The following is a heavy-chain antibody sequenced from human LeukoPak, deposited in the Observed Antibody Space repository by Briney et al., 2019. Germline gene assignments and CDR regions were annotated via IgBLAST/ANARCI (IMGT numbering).Heavy chain of an antibody. CDR3: ARDFDGDHDQDAFDM. J-gene: IGHJ3*02. CDR1: GGSISSGDYY. Sequence: ASQTLFLTCIVSGGSISSGDYYWSWIRQPPGKGLEWIGSVYDSGETYFNPSLMSRVTMSVDRSKNQFSLKLNSVTAADTAVYYRARDFDGDHDQDAFDMWGQGTLVTVSS. D-gene: IGHD4-17*01. CDR2: VYDSGET. V-gene: IGHV4-30-2*01.